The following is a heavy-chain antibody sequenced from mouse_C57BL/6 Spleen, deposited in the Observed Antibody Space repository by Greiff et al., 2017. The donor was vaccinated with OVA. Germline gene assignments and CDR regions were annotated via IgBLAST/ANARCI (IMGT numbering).Heavy chain of an antibody. J-gene: IGHJ4*01. D-gene: IGHD2-3*01. CDR1: GYTFTSYW. CDR3: ARRDGYYPYYAMDY. Sequence: QVQLKQPGAELVKPGASVKLSCKASGYTFTSYWMQWVKQRPGQGLEWIGEIDPSDSYTNYNQKFKGKATLTVDTSSSTAYMQLSSLTSEDSAVYYCARRDGYYPYYAMDYWGQGTSVTVSS. V-gene: IGHV1-50*01. CDR2: IDPSDSYT.